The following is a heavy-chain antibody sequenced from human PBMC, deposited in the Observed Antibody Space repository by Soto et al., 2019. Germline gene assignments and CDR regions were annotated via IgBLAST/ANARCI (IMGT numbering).Heavy chain of an antibody. CDR1: GYSFAGYW. CDR2: IDPSDSQT. Sequence: PGESLKISCTGSGYSFAGYWITWVRQKPGKGLEWMGQIDPSDSQTYYSPSFRGHVTISVTKSITTVFLQWSSLRASDTAMYYCARQIYDSDTGPNFQYYFDSWGQGTPVTV. J-gene: IGHJ4*02. D-gene: IGHD3-22*01. V-gene: IGHV5-10-1*01. CDR3: ARQIYDSDTGPNFQYYFDS.